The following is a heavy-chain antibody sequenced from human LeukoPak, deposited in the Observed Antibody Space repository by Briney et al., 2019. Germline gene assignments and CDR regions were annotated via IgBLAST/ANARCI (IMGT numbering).Heavy chain of an antibody. Sequence: GGSLRLSCAASGFTFSDYYISWIRQAPGKGLEWVSYISGSGTTTNYADSVKGRFTVSRDNAKNSLYLQMNSLRAEDTAFYYCPRERTGYYSDSSGYSDFWGQGTLITVSS. V-gene: IGHV3-11*01. J-gene: IGHJ4*02. D-gene: IGHD3-22*01. CDR2: ISGSGTTT. CDR1: GFTFSDYY. CDR3: PRERTGYYSDSSGYSDF.